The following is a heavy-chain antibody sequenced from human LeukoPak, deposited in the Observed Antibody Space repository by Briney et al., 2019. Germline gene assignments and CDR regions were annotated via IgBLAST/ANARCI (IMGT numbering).Heavy chain of an antibody. CDR1: GFTFSSYG. CDR2: ISGSGGST. V-gene: IGHV3-23*01. D-gene: IGHD3-10*01. Sequence: GGSLRLSCAASGFTFSSYGMSWVRQAPGKGLEWVSAISGSGGSTYYADSVKGQFTISRDNSKNTLYLQMNSLRAEDTAVYYCAKDHGRDYYGSGRYDYWGQGTLVTVSS. CDR3: AKDHGRDYYGSGRYDY. J-gene: IGHJ4*02.